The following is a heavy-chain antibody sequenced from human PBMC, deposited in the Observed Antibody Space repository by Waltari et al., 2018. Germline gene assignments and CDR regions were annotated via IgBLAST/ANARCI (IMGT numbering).Heavy chain of an antibody. D-gene: IGHD5-18*01. Sequence: VQLQESGPGLVKPSETLSLTCTVSGGSISSYYWSWIRQPPGKGLVWIGYIYYSGSTNYNPSLKSRVTISVDTPKNQFSLKLSAVTAADTAVYYCARGVGRAYSYGPLDYWGQGTLVTVSS. CDR3: ARGVGRAYSYGPLDY. V-gene: IGHV4-59*01. J-gene: IGHJ4*02. CDR2: IYYSGST. CDR1: GGSISSYY.